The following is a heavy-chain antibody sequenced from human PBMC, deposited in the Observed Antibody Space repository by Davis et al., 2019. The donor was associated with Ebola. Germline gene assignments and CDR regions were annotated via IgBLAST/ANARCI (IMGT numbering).Heavy chain of an antibody. CDR2: INHSGST. CDR3: ARGSAARYYYYYGMDV. D-gene: IGHD6-6*01. CDR1: GGSISSSGYY. J-gene: IGHJ6*02. Sequence: SETLSLTCTVSGGSISSSGYYWSWIRQPPGKGLEWIGEINHSGSTNYNPSLKSRVTISVDTSKNQFSLKLSSVTAADTAVYYCARGSAARYYYYYGMDVWGQGTTVTVSS. V-gene: IGHV4-39*07.